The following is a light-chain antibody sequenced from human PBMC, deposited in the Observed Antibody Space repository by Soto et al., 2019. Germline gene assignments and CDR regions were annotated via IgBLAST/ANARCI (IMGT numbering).Light chain of an antibody. CDR2: EVS. CDR3: SSYTSSSTL. Sequence: QSVLAPPASVSGSHGQSITISCTGTSSDVGSYNYVSWYQQHPGKAPKLMIYEVSDRPSGLSRRFSVSKSGNTASLTISGLQTEDEADYYCSSYTSSSTLFGTGSKVTVL. J-gene: IGLJ1*01. CDR1: SSDVGSYNY. V-gene: IGLV2-14*01.